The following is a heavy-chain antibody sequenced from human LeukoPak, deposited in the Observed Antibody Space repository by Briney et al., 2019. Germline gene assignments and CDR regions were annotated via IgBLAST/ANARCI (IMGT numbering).Heavy chain of an antibody. V-gene: IGHV3-30-3*01. CDR1: GFTFSSSA. Sequence: GGSLRLSCADSGFTFSSSAMHWVRQAPGKGLEWVAVISYDGSNKYYADSMKGRFTISRDNSKNTLYLQMNSLRAEDAAVYYCARGGPWLQEPLDYWGQGTLVTVSS. D-gene: IGHD3-22*01. CDR2: ISYDGSNK. J-gene: IGHJ4*02. CDR3: ARGGPWLQEPLDY.